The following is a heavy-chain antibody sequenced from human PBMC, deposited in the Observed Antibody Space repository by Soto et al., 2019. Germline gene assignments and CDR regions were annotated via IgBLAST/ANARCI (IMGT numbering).Heavy chain of an antibody. CDR2: ITWHSGTI. CDR3: AKEMITFGDFNYYYMDV. J-gene: IGHJ6*03. V-gene: IGHV3-9*01. CDR1: GFTFDQYT. Sequence: EVQLVESGGGLVQPGRSLRLACAASGFTFDQYTMHWVRPAPGKGLEWVSSITWHSGTIGYADSVKGRFTISRDNATNSLYLQMNSLRGVDTALYYCAKEMITFGDFNYYYMDVWGNGTTVTVSS. D-gene: IGHD3-16*01.